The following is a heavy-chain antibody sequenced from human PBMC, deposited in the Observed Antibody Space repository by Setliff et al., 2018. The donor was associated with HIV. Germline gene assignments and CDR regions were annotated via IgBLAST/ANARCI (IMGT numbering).Heavy chain of an antibody. J-gene: IGHJ6*04. Sequence: ETLSLTCAVYGGSFSDYYWTWIRQSPGKGLEWVANIKQDGSEKNYMDSVKGRFTIPRDNAKNSLYLQMNSLRAEDTAVYYCLVAVEEDVWGKGTTVTVSS. D-gene: IGHD5-12*01. CDR1: GGSFSDYY. CDR3: LVAVEEDV. CDR2: IKQDGSEK. V-gene: IGHV3-7*02.